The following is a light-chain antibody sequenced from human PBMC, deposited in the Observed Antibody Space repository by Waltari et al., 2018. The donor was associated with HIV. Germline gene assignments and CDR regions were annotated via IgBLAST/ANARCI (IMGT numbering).Light chain of an antibody. CDR3: ALWDDSLNGVL. J-gene: IGLJ2*01. CDR2: SNT. CDR1: SSNIGSNT. Sequence: QSELSQPPSASGTPGQRVAISCSGSSSNIGSNTVNWYQQLPGTAPKLRIYSNTQRPAGVPYRFSGSKSGTSASLAITGLQSEDEADYYCALWDDSLNGVLFGGGTKLTVL. V-gene: IGLV1-44*01.